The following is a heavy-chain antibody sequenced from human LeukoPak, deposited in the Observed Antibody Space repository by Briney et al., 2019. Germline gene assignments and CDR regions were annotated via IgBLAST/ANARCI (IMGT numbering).Heavy chain of an antibody. D-gene: IGHD4-17*01. V-gene: IGHV3-30*04. CDR3: ARDGTTVTPFDD. J-gene: IGHJ4*02. CDR2: ISYDGSNK. CDR1: GFTFSSYA. Sequence: GGSLRLSCAASGFTFSSYAMHWVRQAPGKGLEWVAVISYDGSNKYYADSVKGRFTISRDNAKNSLYLQMNSLRAEDTAVYYCARDGTTVTPFDDWGQGTLVTVSS.